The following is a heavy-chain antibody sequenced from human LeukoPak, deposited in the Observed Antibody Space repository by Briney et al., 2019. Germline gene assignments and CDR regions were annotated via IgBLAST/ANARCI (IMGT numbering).Heavy chain of an antibody. V-gene: IGHV3-23*01. CDR1: GFTFSSYW. CDR2: ISGSAGST. J-gene: IGHJ4*02. D-gene: IGHD1-26*01. CDR3: AKDGGGSYSFFDC. Sequence: GGSLRLSCAASGFTFSSYWMSWVRQAPGKGLEWVSSISGSAGSTYYADSVKGRFTISRDNSKNTLYLQMNSLRVEDTAIYYCAKDGGGSYSFFDCWGLGTLVTVSS.